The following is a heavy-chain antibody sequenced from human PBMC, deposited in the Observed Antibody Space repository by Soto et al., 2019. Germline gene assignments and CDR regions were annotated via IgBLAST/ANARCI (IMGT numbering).Heavy chain of an antibody. CDR1: GFTFSNYA. D-gene: IGHD1-26*01. CDR2: ITGSGDRT. CDR3: AKGLGSGSYAASDS. Sequence: EVQLLESGGGLVQPGGSLRLSCAASGFTFSNYALSWVRQAPGKGLEWVSAITGSGDRTYYADSVKGRFTISRDNSKNTLSLEMKSLRAEDTAVYYCAKGLGSGSYAASDSRGQGTLVTVSS. J-gene: IGHJ5*01. V-gene: IGHV3-23*01.